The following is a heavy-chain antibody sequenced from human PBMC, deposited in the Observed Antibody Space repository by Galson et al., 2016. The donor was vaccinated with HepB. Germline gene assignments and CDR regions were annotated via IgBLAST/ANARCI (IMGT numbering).Heavy chain of an antibody. Sequence: GLEWVGRARSKFHRYSTEYAASVKGRFTVSRDESKNSLYLQMNSLKVEDTAVYFCARGPFCTSSYCPGPFNSWGQGTLVTVSS. D-gene: IGHD3/OR15-3a*01. V-gene: IGHV3-72*01. CDR3: ARGPFCTSSYCPGPFNS. CDR2: ARSKFHRYST. J-gene: IGHJ5*02.